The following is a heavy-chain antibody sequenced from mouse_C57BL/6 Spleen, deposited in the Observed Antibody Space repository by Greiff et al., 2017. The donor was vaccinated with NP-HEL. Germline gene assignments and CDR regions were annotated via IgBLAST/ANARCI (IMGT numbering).Heavy chain of an antibody. Sequence: QVQLQQSGAELVKPGASVKISCKASGYAFSSYWMNWVKQRPGKGLEWIGQIYPGDGDTNYNGKFKGKATLTADKSSSTAYMQLSSLTSEDSAVYFCARDEGYGNYWFAYWGQGTLVTVSA. J-gene: IGHJ3*01. D-gene: IGHD2-10*02. CDR3: ARDEGYGNYWFAY. V-gene: IGHV1-80*01. CDR1: GYAFSSYW. CDR2: IYPGDGDT.